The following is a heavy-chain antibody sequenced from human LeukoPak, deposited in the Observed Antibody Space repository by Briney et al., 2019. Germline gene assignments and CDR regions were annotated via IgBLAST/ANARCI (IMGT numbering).Heavy chain of an antibody. CDR2: IYYSGST. D-gene: IGHD3-16*01. V-gene: IGHV4-59*08. CDR3: ARLQGGDYDYVWGRPYYFDY. Sequence: SETLSLTCTVSGGSISGYYWSWIRQPPGQGLEWIGYIYYSGSTNYNPSLKSRVTISVDTSKNQFPLKLSSVTAADTAVYYCARLQGGDYDYVWGRPYYFDYWGQGTLVTVSS. CDR1: GGSISGYY. J-gene: IGHJ4*02.